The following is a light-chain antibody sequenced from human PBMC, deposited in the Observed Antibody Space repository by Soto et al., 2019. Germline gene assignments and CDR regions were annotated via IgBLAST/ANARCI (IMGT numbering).Light chain of an antibody. Sequence: QSVLTQPPSASGTPGQRVTISCSGSSFNIGSNSVNWYQHVPGTAPKLLIHSDNQRPSGVSVRFSASKSDTSASLAISGRQSEDEAAYYCAAWDDSLNSPLFGGGTKLTVL. J-gene: IGLJ2*01. V-gene: IGLV1-44*01. CDR1: SFNIGSNS. CDR2: SDN. CDR3: AAWDDSLNSPL.